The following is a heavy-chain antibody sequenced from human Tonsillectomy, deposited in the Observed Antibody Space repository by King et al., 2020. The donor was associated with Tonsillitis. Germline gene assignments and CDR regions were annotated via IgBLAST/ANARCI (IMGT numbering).Heavy chain of an antibody. D-gene: IGHD1-26*01. CDR1: GFTFSSYG. J-gene: IGHJ4*02. Sequence: VQLVQSGGGVVQPGRSLRLSCAASGFTFSSYGMHWVRQAPGKGLEWVAVIWYDGNNKYYADSVKGRFTISRDNSKNTLYLQMNSLRAEDTAVYYCARDRYSGSYPLGYFDYWGQGTLVTVSS. CDR3: ARDRYSGSYPLGYFDY. CDR2: IWYDGNNK. V-gene: IGHV3-33*08.